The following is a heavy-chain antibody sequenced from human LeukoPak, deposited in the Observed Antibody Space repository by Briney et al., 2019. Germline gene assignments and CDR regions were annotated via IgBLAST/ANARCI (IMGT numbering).Heavy chain of an antibody. CDR1: GGSISSGGYY. CDR2: IYYSGST. Sequence: SETLSLTCTVSGGSISSGGYYWSWIRQPPGKGLEWIGYIYYSGSTNYNPSLKSRVTISVDTSKNQFSLKLSSVTAADTAVYYCATLRGYYLFDYRGQGTLVTVSS. J-gene: IGHJ4*02. CDR3: ATLRGYYLFDY. V-gene: IGHV4-61*08. D-gene: IGHD3-22*01.